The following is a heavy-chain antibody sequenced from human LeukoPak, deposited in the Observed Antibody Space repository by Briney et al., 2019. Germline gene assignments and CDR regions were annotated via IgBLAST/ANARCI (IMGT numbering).Heavy chain of an antibody. J-gene: IGHJ4*02. CDR3: ARGECDI. CDR1: GFTFSDAW. CDR2: INPHGSET. D-gene: IGHD2-21*02. Sequence: GGSLRLSCAVSGFTFSDAWMTWVRQSPGTGLQWVATINPHGSETYYADSLRGRFTISRDNAENSLSLQMNSLRVDDTAVYYCARGECDIWGQGTQVSVS. V-gene: IGHV3-7*01.